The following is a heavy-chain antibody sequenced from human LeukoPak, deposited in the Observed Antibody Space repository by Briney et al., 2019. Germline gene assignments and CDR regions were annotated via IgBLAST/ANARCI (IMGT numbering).Heavy chain of an antibody. CDR3: AGRSGSYSA. CDR2: IYYRGST. V-gene: IGHV4-39*01. J-gene: IGHJ5*02. CDR1: AGSISSSSHY. Sequence: PSETLSLTCTVSAGSISSSSHYWDWIRQPPGKGLEWFGSIYYRGSTYYNPSLQSRVTTYVDTSKNQFSLRLSSVTAADTAVYYCAGRSGSYSAWGQGALVTVSS. D-gene: IGHD1-26*01.